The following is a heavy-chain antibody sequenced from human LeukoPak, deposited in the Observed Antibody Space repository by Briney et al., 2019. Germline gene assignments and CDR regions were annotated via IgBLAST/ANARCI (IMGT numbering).Heavy chain of an antibody. CDR3: ARRRGDLSYFDS. CDR1: GDSISSSTYY. V-gene: IGHV4-39*01. CDR2: IYYSGST. Sequence: SETLSLTCTVSGDSISSSTYYWGWIRQPPGKGLEGIGSIYYSGSTYYNPSLKSRVTISVDTSKNQFSLKLSSVTAADTAVYYCARRRGDLSYFDSWGQGNLVTVSS. D-gene: IGHD4-17*01. J-gene: IGHJ4*02.